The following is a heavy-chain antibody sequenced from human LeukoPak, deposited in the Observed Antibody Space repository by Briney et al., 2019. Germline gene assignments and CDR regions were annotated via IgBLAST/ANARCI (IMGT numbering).Heavy chain of an antibody. CDR3: ARDRVGSGWPRPYYFEF. Sequence: ASMKFSCKTSGYTFTGYDIHWVRQAPGQGLEWMGWINPNTGATIYAHKFQGRVSMTRDTSISTAYMELTSLRSGDTALYYCARDRVGSGWPRPYYFEFWGQGTLVTVSS. J-gene: IGHJ4*02. V-gene: IGHV1-2*02. D-gene: IGHD6-19*01. CDR2: INPNTGAT. CDR1: GYTFTGYD.